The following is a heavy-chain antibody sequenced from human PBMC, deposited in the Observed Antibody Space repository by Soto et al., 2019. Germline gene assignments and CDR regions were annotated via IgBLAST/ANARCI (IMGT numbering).Heavy chain of an antibody. Sequence: QLQLQESGSGLVKPSQTLSLTCAVSGGSIISGGYSWSWIRQPPGKGLQWIGHIYEGGNTYYTPSLESRVAISTDKSKNQFSLRLSSVTAADTAVYYCVRRPPEDAFDIWGQGTMVTVSP. V-gene: IGHV4-30-2*01. CDR2: IYEGGNT. CDR1: GGSIISGGYS. J-gene: IGHJ3*02. CDR3: VRRPPEDAFDI.